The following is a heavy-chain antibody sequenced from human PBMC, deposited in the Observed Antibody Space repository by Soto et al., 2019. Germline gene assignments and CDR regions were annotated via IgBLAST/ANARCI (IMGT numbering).Heavy chain of an antibody. J-gene: IGHJ4*02. D-gene: IGHD6-19*01. CDR2: IYYSGST. Sequence: QVQLQESGPGLVKPSQTLSLTCTVSGGSITSGGYYWSWIRQHPGKGLEWIGYIYYSGSTYYNPSLKSRVTISVDTSKNQFSLKLSSVTAADTAVYYCARDKYSSGWYYFDYWGQGTLVTVSS. CDR3: ARDKYSSGWYYFDY. V-gene: IGHV4-31*03. CDR1: GGSITSGGYY.